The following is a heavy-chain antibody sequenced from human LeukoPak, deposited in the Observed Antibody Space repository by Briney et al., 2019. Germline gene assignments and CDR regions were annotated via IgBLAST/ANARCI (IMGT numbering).Heavy chain of an antibody. J-gene: IGHJ4*02. D-gene: IGHD3-9*01. CDR2: IYYSGST. CDR3: ARVLRLDGYYFDY. Sequence: PSETLSLTCTVSGVSISSYYWSWIRQPPGKGLEWIGYIYYSGSTNYNPSLKSRVTISVDTSKNQFSLKLSSVTAADTAVYYCARVLRLDGYYFDYWGQGTLVTVSS. CDR1: GVSISSYY. V-gene: IGHV4-59*01.